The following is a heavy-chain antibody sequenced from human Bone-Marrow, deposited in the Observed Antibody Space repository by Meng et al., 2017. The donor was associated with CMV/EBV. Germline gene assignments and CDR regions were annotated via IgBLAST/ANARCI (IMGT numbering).Heavy chain of an antibody. D-gene: IGHD6-19*01. J-gene: IGHJ6*02. Sequence: GSLRLSCTVSGGSISSSSYYWGWIRQPPGKGLEWIGSIYYSGSTYYNPSLKSRVTISVDTSKNKFSRKVSSVTAGDTDVYYCARGVAYSSGWSYYYYGMDVWGQGSTVTVSS. CDR2: IYYSGST. CDR3: ARGVAYSSGWSYYYYGMDV. V-gene: IGHV4-39*07. CDR1: GGSISSSSYY.